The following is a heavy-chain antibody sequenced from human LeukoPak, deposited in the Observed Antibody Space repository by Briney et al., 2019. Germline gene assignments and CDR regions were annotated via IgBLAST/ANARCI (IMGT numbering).Heavy chain of an antibody. J-gene: IGHJ4*02. V-gene: IGHV4-59*01. D-gene: IGHD3-10*01. CDR2: IYYSGST. CDR1: GGSISSYY. CDR3: ARGRGYYYGSGSYNPYYFDY. Sequence: SETLSLTCTVSGGSISSYYWSWIRQPPGKGLEWIGYIYYSGSTNYNPSLKSRVTISVDTPKNQFSLKLSSVTAADTAVYYCARGRGYYYGSGSYNPYYFDYWGQGTLVTVSS.